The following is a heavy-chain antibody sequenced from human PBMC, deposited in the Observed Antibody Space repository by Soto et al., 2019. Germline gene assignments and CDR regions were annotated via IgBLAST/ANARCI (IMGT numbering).Heavy chain of an antibody. CDR1: GFTFSSYA. V-gene: IGHV3-23*01. CDR3: AKVLWFGNYFDY. CDR2: ISGSGGST. J-gene: IGHJ4*02. Sequence: GGSLRLSCAASGFTFSSYAMSWVRQAPGKGLEWGSAISGSGGSTYYADSVKGRFTISRDNSKNTLYLQMNSLRAEDTAVYYCAKVLWFGNYFDYWGQGTLVTVSS. D-gene: IGHD3-10*01.